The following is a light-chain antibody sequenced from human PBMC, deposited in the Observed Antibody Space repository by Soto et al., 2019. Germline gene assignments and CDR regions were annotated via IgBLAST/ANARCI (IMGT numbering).Light chain of an antibody. J-gene: IGLJ2*01. CDR2: EVS. Sequence: QSAQTQPPSVSGSPGQSVTISCTGTSSDVGNYNRVSWYQQPPGTAPKLMIYEVSNRPSGVPDRFSGSKSGNTASLTISGLQAEDEADYYCSSYTTSSTLVFGGGTQLTVL. CDR3: SSYTTSSTLV. V-gene: IGLV2-18*02. CDR1: SSDVGNYNR.